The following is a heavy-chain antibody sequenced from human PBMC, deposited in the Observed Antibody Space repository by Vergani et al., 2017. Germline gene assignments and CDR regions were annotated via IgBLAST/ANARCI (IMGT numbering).Heavy chain of an antibody. J-gene: IGHJ6*02. CDR1: GFTFSSNY. Sequence: EVQLVETGGGLIQPGGSLRLSCAASGFTFSSNYMSWVRQAPGKGLEWVSVIYSGGSTYYADSVKGRFTSSRANSKNTLYLQRNSLKTEDTAVYYCTTDFRGYWSSTRCDTAYYYYYGMDVWGQRP. V-gene: IGHV3-53*02. CDR3: TTDFRGYWSSTRCDTAYYYYYGMDV. D-gene: IGHD2-2*02. CDR2: IYSGGST.